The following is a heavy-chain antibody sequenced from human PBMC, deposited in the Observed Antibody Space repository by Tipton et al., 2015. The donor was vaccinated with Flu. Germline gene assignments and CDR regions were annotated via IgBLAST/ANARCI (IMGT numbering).Heavy chain of an antibody. CDR1: GYSISSGYY. CDR3: ARAHDSSGYYFPLPFDY. V-gene: IGHV4-38-2*01. J-gene: IGHJ4*02. D-gene: IGHD3-22*01. CDR2: IYHSGST. Sequence: TLSLTCAVSGYSISSGYYWGWIRQPPGKGLEWIGSIYHSGSTYYNPSLKSRVTISVDTSKNQFSLKLSSVTAADTAVYYCARAHDSSGYYFPLPFDYWGQGTLVTVSS.